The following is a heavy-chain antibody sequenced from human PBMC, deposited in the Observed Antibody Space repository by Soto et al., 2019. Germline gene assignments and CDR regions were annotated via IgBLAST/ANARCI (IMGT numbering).Heavy chain of an antibody. J-gene: IGHJ4*02. CDR3: ARRSLGSSWYGIDY. Sequence: ASVKVSCKASGYTFTGYYMHWVRQAPGQGLEWMGWINPNSGGTNYAQKFQGRVTMTRDTSISTAYMELSRLRSDDTAVYYCARRSLGSSWYGIDYWGQGTLVTVSS. CDR1: GYTFTGYY. V-gene: IGHV1-2*02. CDR2: INPNSGGT. D-gene: IGHD6-13*01.